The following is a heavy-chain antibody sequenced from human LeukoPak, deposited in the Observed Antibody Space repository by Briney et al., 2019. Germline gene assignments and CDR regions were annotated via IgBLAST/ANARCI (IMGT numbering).Heavy chain of an antibody. CDR1: GFTFSSYW. D-gene: IGHD5-24*01. J-gene: IGHJ3*02. V-gene: IGHV3-74*01. CDR2: INSDGSST. CDR3: ARSRDGYNSGAFDM. Sequence: GGSLRLSCAASGFTFSSYWMHWVRQAPGKGLVWVSRINSDGSSTNYADSVKGRFTISRDNSKNTLYLQMNSLRAEDTAVYYCARSRDGYNSGAFDMWGQGTMVTVSS.